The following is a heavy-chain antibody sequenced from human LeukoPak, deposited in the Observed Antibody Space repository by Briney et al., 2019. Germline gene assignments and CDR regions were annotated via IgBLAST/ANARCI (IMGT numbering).Heavy chain of an antibody. Sequence: GGSLRLSCAASGFTFSSYGMHWVRQAPGKGLDWVAFIRYDGRNKYYADSVKGRFTISRDNSKNTLYLQMNSLRAEDTAVYYCAELGITMIGGVWGKGTTVTISS. CDR2: IRYDGRNK. V-gene: IGHV3-30*02. J-gene: IGHJ6*04. CDR3: AELGITMIGGV. D-gene: IGHD3-10*02. CDR1: GFTFSSYG.